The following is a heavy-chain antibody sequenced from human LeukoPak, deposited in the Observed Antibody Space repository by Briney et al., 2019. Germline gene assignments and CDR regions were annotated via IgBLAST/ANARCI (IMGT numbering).Heavy chain of an antibody. CDR1: GYSINSGYY. Sequence: SETLSLTCTVSGYSINSGYYWGWIRQPPGKGLEWIGSIYHSGSTYYNPSLKSRVTISVDTSKNQFSLKLSSVTAADTAVYYCARDPATWLPLVGNWFDPWGQGTLVTVSS. CDR3: ARDPATWLPLVGNWFDP. V-gene: IGHV4-38-2*02. J-gene: IGHJ5*02. CDR2: IYHSGST. D-gene: IGHD1-26*01.